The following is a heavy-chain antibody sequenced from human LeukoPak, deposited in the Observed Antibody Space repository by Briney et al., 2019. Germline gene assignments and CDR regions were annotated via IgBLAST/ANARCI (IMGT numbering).Heavy chain of an antibody. J-gene: IGHJ3*02. Sequence: PGGSLRLSCAASGFTVSSNYMSWVRQAPGKGLEWVSVIYSGGSTYYADSVKGRFTISRDNSKNTLYLQMNSLRAEDTAVYYCARGSGSYYQDDAFDIWGQGTMVTVSS. V-gene: IGHV3-66*01. CDR3: ARGSGSYYQDDAFDI. D-gene: IGHD3-10*01. CDR1: GFTVSSNY. CDR2: IYSGGST.